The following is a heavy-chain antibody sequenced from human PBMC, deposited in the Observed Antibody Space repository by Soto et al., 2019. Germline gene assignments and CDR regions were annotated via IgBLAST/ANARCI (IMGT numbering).Heavy chain of an antibody. CDR3: ARQAAADY. V-gene: IGHV4-59*08. J-gene: IGHJ4*02. CDR2: IYYSGST. CDR1: GGSISSYY. D-gene: IGHD6-25*01. Sequence: QVQLQESGPGLVKPSETLSLTCTVSGGSISSYYWSWIRQPPGKGLEWIGYIYYSGSTNYNPSLKSRVTISVDTSKNQFSLKLSSVTAADTAVYYCARQAAADYWGQGTLVTVSS.